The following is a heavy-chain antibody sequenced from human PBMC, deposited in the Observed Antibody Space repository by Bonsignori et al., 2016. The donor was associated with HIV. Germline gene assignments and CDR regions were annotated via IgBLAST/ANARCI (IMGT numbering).Heavy chain of an antibody. CDR1: EFIFNDYA. CDR2: ISSDGTKK. CDR3: ARAPLGAFDI. Sequence: QVQLVESGGGVVQPGRSLRLSCAASEFIFNDYAMQWVRQAPGKGLEWVAVISSDGTKKYYADSVKGRFTISRDNSKNTLFLQIDGLRAEDTAVYYCARAPLGAFDIWDQG. J-gene: IGHJ3*02. V-gene: IGHV3-30-3*01.